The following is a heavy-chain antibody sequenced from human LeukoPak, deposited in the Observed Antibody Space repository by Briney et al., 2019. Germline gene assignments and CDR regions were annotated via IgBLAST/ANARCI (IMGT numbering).Heavy chain of an antibody. J-gene: IGHJ4*02. D-gene: IGHD2-2*01. CDR3: TTDPDIVVVPAATLWDY. V-gene: IGHV3-15*07. CDR2: IKSKTDGGTT. Sequence: GGSLRLSCAASGFTFSNAWMNWVRQAPGKGLEWVGRIKSKTDGGTTDYAAPVKGRFTISRDDSKNTLYLQMNSLKTEDTAVYYCTTDPDIVVVPAATLWDYWGQGTLVTVSP. CDR1: GFTFSNAW.